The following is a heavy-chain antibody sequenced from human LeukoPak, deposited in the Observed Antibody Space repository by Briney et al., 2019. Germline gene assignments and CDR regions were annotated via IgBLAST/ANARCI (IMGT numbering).Heavy chain of an antibody. CDR3: ANFFSSSWTHDAFDI. CDR1: GFTFSSYA. Sequence: GGSLRLSCAASGFTFSSYAMSWVRQAPGKGLEWVAFIRYDGSNKYYADSVKGRFTISRDNSKNTLYLQMNSLRAEDTAVYYCANFFSSSWTHDAFDIWGQGTMVTVSS. D-gene: IGHD6-13*01. J-gene: IGHJ3*02. CDR2: IRYDGSNK. V-gene: IGHV3-30*02.